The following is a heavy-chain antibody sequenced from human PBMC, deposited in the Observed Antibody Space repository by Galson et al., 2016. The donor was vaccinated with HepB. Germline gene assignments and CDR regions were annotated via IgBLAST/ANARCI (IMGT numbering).Heavy chain of an antibody. J-gene: IGHJ5*02. CDR1: GFNFISYA. CDR3: ANGDFWSGYYSVKRFDP. Sequence: SLRLSCAASGFNFISYAMSWVRQAPGKGLEWVSAISGSGGNTYYADSVKGRFTISRDNSKNTLYLQMNSLRAEDTAVYYCANGDFWSGYYSVKRFDPWGQGTLVTVSS. CDR2: ISGSGGNT. V-gene: IGHV3-23*01. D-gene: IGHD3-3*01.